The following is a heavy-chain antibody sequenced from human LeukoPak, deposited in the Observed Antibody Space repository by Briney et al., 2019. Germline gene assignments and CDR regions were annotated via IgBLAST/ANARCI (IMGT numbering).Heavy chain of an antibody. CDR2: INHSGST. CDR1: GGSFSGYS. Sequence: PSETLSLTCAVYGGSFSGYSWSWIRQPPGKGLEWIGEINHSGSTNYNPSLKSRVTISVDTSKNQFSLKLSSVTAADTAVYYCAGGRGWSSSSYDYWGQGTLVTVSS. J-gene: IGHJ4*02. V-gene: IGHV4-34*01. D-gene: IGHD6-6*01. CDR3: AGGRGWSSSSYDY.